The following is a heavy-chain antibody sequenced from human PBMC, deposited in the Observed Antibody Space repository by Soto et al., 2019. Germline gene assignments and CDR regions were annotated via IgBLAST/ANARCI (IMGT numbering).Heavy chain of an antibody. CDR2: ISYGGTT. J-gene: IGHJ4*02. CDR1: GFTFSSYG. V-gene: IGHV3-49*04. D-gene: IGHD2-2*01. CDR3: TKGYCISTSCYGFY. Sequence: GGSLRLSCAASGFTFSSYGMHWVRQAPGKGLEWVAYISYGGTTEYAASVKGRFTISRDDSKSIAYLQMNSLKTEDTAVYYCTKGYCISTSCYGFYWGQGTLVTVSS.